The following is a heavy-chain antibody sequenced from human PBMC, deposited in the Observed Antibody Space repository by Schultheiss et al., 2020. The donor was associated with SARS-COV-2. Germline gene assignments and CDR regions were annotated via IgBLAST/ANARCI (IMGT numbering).Heavy chain of an antibody. D-gene: IGHD2-2*01. CDR3: ARQSQLLFGWFDP. CDR2: IYYSGST. V-gene: IGHV4-59*08. Sequence: SETLSLSCAVYGGSFSGYYWSWIRQPPGKGLEWIGYIYYSGSTNYNPSLKSRVTISVDTSKIQFSLKLSSVTAADTAVYYCARQSQLLFGWFDPWGQGTLVTVSS. CDR1: GGSFSGYY. J-gene: IGHJ5*02.